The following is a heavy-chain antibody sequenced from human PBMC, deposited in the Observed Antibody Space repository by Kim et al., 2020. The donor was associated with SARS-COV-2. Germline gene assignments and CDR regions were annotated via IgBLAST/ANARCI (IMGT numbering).Heavy chain of an antibody. Sequence: GGSLRLSCAASGFTFSHYWMNWVRQAPGKGLVWVSRINSDGSGTNYADSVKGRFTISRDNAENTLHLQMNSLGVDDTAVYYCARGIFRQGFDPWGQGTPVTVSS. J-gene: IGHJ5*02. CDR1: GFTFSHYW. CDR2: INSDGSGT. D-gene: IGHD3-3*02. V-gene: IGHV3-74*01. CDR3: ARGIFRQGFDP.